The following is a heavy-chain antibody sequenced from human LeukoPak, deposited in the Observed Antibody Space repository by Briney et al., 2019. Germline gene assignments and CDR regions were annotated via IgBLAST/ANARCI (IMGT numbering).Heavy chain of an antibody. Sequence: GGSLRLACAASGFTFSSYAMSWVRQAPGKGLEWVSAISGSGGSTYYADSVKGRFTISRDNSKNTLYLQMNSLRAEDTAVYYCAKVGRAAAGPYYFDYWGQGTLVTVSS. V-gene: IGHV3-23*01. CDR3: AKVGRAAAGPYYFDY. J-gene: IGHJ4*02. D-gene: IGHD6-13*01. CDR1: GFTFSSYA. CDR2: ISGSGGST.